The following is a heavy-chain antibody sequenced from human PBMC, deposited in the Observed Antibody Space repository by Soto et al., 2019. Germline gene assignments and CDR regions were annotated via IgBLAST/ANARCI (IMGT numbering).Heavy chain of an antibody. D-gene: IGHD2-8*01. Sequence: QLVESGGGLVQPGGSLKLSCAASGFTFSGSAMHWVRQASGKGLEWVGRVRTKAYNFATAYAASVKGRFSLSRDGSKNPAYLQMNSLKTEDTALYYCTRLSPSVRRTFNDYWGQGTLVTVSS. CDR2: VRTKAYNFAT. CDR1: GFTFSGSA. CDR3: TRLSPSVRRTFNDY. V-gene: IGHV3-73*01. J-gene: IGHJ4*02.